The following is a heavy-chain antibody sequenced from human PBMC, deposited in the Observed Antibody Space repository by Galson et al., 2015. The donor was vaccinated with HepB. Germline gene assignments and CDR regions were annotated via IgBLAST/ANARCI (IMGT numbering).Heavy chain of an antibody. V-gene: IGHV3-49*04. J-gene: IGHJ5*02. CDR3: TRVPYYDSSGLNWFDP. D-gene: IGHD3-22*01. CDR2: IRSKAYGGTT. CDR1: GFTFGDYA. Sequence: SLRLSCAASGFTFGDYAMSWVRQAPGKGLEWVGFIRSKAYGGTTEYAASVKGRFTISRDDSKSIAYLQMNSLKTEDTAVYYCTRVPYYDSSGLNWFDPWGQGTLVTVSS.